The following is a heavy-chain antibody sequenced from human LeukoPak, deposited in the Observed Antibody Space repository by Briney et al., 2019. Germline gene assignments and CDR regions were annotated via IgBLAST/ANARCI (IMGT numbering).Heavy chain of an antibody. CDR2: IYYSGST. Sequence: SETLSLTCTVSGGSISSYYWSWIRQPPGKGLEWIGYIYYSGSTNYNPSLKSRVTISVDTSKNQFSLKLSSVTAADTAVYYCARDVPPRVGPFDYWGQGTLVTVSS. V-gene: IGHV4-59*01. CDR3: ARDVPPRVGPFDY. J-gene: IGHJ4*02. CDR1: GGSISSYY. D-gene: IGHD1-26*01.